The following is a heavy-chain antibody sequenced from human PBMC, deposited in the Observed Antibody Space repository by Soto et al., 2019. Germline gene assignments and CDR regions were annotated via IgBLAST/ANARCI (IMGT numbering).Heavy chain of an antibody. J-gene: IGHJ4*03. D-gene: IGHD1-7*01. CDR2: ITYGGSS. CDR1: GGSISSGNYY. Sequence: QVQLQESGPGLVKPSQTLSLTCTVSGGSISSGNYYWSWIRQPPGKGLEWIGFITYGGSSYYSASFKSRINISVAPSKNQFSLQLGFVPAADTAVYYCVTIGTPSSGLCYIAIWGQGTLVTVSS. V-gene: IGHV4-30-4*01. CDR3: VTIGTPSSGLCYIAI.